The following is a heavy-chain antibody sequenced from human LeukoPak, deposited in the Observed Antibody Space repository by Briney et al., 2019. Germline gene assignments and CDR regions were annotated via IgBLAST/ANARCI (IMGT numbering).Heavy chain of an antibody. V-gene: IGHV1-18*01. Sequence: ASVKVSCKASGYTFTSYGISWVRQAPGQGLEWMGWISAYNGNTNYAQKLQDRVTMTTDTSTSTAYMELRSLRSDDTAVYYCAREISRGDAFDIWGQGTMVTASS. CDR3: AREISRGDAFDI. J-gene: IGHJ3*02. CDR2: ISAYNGNT. D-gene: IGHD2-2*01. CDR1: GYTFTSYG.